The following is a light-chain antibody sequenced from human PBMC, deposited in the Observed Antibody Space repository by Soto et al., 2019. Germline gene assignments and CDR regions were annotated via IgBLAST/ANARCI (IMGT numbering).Light chain of an antibody. Sequence: QAVVTQPPSASGTPGQRVTISCSGSSSNIGVNTANWYQRLPGMAPKLLIYANDQRPSGVPDRFSGSKSGASASLAISGLQSEDEADYYCAAWDDSLSGVIFGAGTKVTVL. CDR3: AAWDDSLSGVI. V-gene: IGLV1-44*01. J-gene: IGLJ2*01. CDR2: AND. CDR1: SSNIGVNT.